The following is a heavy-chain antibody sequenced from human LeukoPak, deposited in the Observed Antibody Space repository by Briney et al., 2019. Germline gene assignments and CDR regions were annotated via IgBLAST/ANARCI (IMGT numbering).Heavy chain of an antibody. CDR3: VRDGTGYSGSYYFDY. CDR2: ISSNGGST. Sequence: GGSLRLSCAASGFTFSSYARNWGRQAPGKGLEYVSAISSNGGSTYYANSVKGRFTISRDNSKNTLYLQMGSLRAEDMAVYYCVRDGTGYSGSYYFDYWGQGTLVTVSS. D-gene: IGHD1-26*01. CDR1: GFTFSSYA. J-gene: IGHJ4*02. V-gene: IGHV3-64*01.